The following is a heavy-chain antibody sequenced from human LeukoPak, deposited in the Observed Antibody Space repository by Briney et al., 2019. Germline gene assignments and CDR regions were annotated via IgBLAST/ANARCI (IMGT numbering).Heavy chain of an antibody. CDR1: GGSISTYY. D-gene: IGHD2-2*01. CDR2: IYKSGSS. V-gene: IGHV4-4*07. CDR3: ARDECPLWSISWHRGFDP. J-gene: IGHJ5*02. Sequence: PSETLSLTCSVSGGSISTYYWSWIRQSAGKGLEWIGRIYKSGSSNYNPSLKSRVSMSVDSSKNHFSLNLTSVTAEDTAVYYCARDECPLWSISWHRGFDPWGQGLLVTVSS.